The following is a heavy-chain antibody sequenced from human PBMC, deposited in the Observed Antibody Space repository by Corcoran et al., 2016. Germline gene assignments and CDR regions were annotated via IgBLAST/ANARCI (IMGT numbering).Heavy chain of an antibody. V-gene: IGHV1-3*01. J-gene: IGHJ4*02. Sequence: QVQLVQSGAEVKKPGASVKVSCKASGYTFTSYAMHWVRQAPGQRLEWMGWINAGNGNTKYSQKFQGRVTITRATSASTAYMELSSLRSEDTAVYYCARGEDTAMGPFDYWGQGTLVTVSS. D-gene: IGHD5-18*01. CDR1: GYTFTSYA. CDR3: ARGEDTAMGPFDY. CDR2: INAGNGNT.